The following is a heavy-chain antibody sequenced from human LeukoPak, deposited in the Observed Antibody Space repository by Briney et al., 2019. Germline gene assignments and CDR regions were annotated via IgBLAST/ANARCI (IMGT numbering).Heavy chain of an antibody. CDR2: ISGTGLST. J-gene: IGHJ4*02. D-gene: IGHD1-26*01. V-gene: IGHV3-23*01. CDR3: ASGESYHAPFDY. Sequence: PGGSLRLSCAASGFTFSSYVMSWVRQAPGKGLEWVSAISGTGLSTYYADSVKGRFTISRDNSRNTLYLQMNSLRAEDTAVYYCASGESYHAPFDYWGQGTLVTVSS. CDR1: GFTFSSYV.